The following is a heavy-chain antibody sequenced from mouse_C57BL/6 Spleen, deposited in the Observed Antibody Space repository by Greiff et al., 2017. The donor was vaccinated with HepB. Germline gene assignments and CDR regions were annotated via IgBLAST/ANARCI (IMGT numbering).Heavy chain of an antibody. CDR3: ARNANYYYGPLDY. Sequence: VKLMESGPGLVQPSQSLSITCTVSGFSLTSYGVHWVRQSPGKGLEWLGVIWSGGSTDYNAAFISRLSISKDNSKSQVFFKMNSLQADDTAIYYCARNANYYYGPLDYWGQGTTLTVSS. J-gene: IGHJ2*01. D-gene: IGHD1-1*01. V-gene: IGHV2-2*01. CDR1: GFSLTSYG. CDR2: IWSGGST.